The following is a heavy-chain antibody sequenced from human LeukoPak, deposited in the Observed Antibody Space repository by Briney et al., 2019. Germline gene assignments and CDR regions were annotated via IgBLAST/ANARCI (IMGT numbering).Heavy chain of an antibody. V-gene: IGHV5-51*01. D-gene: IGHD3-22*01. CDR3: ARPAPHYYDSSDHAFDI. CDR1: GYSFTSYW. J-gene: IGHJ3*02. Sequence: GESLKISCKGSGYSFTSYWIGWVRQMPGKGLGWMGIIYPGDSDTRYRPSFQGQVTISADRSISTAYLQWSSLKASDTAMYYCARPAPHYYDSSDHAFDIWGQGTMVTVSS. CDR2: IYPGDSDT.